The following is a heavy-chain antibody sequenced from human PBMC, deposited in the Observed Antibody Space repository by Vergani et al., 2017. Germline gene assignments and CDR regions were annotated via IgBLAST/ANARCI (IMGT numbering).Heavy chain of an antibody. D-gene: IGHD2-21*01. V-gene: IGHV5-51*01. CDR2: INPIDSKI. Sequence: EVMLVPSGAEVKKPGESLKISCKSSESSFISNEIAWLRQMSGKGLQWMGNINPIDSKIAYSPSFQGQAIMSLANSITTAYLQWRSLKASDTAIYYCTRHVPCGDGACLHFDHWGQGTKVTVSS. CDR3: TRHVPCGDGACLHFDH. J-gene: IGHJ4*02. CDR1: ESSFISNE.